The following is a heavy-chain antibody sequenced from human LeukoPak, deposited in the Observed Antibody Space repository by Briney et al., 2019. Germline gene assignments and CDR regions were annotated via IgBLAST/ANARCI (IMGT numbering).Heavy chain of an antibody. Sequence: GGSLRLSCAASGFTFSSYDMHWVRQATGKGLEWVSAIGTAGDTYYPGSVKGRLTISRENAKNSLYLQMNSLRAEDTAVYYCARALGYCSSTSCYNWFDPWGQGTLVTVSS. CDR1: GFTFSSYD. V-gene: IGHV3-13*01. CDR2: IGTAGDT. J-gene: IGHJ5*02. D-gene: IGHD2-2*01. CDR3: ARALGYCSSTSCYNWFDP.